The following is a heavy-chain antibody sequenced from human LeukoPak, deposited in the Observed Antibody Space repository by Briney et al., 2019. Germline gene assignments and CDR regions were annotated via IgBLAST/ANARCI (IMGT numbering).Heavy chain of an antibody. Sequence: PGGSLRLSCAASGFTFSSYWMHWVRQAPGKGLVWVSRINSDGSSTSYADSVKGRFTISRDNAKNTLDLQMNSLRAEDTAVYYCARGTTMVRGAMNWFDPWGQGTLVTVSS. J-gene: IGHJ5*02. CDR1: GFTFSSYW. D-gene: IGHD3-10*01. CDR3: ARGTTMVRGAMNWFDP. CDR2: INSDGSST. V-gene: IGHV3-74*01.